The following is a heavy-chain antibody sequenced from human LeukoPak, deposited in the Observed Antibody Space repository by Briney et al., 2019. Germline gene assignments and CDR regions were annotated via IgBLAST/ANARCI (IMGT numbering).Heavy chain of an antibody. J-gene: IGHJ2*01. CDR3: ARYYYDSSGYHSMYFDL. CDR1: GGSISSYY. Sequence: PSETLSLTCTVSGGSISSYYWSWLRQPPGKGLEWIGYIYYSGSTNYNPSLKSRVTISVDTSKNQFSLKLSSVTAADTAVYYCARYYYDSSGYHSMYFDLWGRGTLVTVSS. CDR2: IYYSGST. D-gene: IGHD3-22*01. V-gene: IGHV4-59*08.